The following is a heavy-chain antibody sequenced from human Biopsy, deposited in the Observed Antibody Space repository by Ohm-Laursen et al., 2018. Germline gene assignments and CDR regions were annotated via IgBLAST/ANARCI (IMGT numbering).Heavy chain of an antibody. CDR2: IYDNGYT. CDR3: TRVRRFGGVIGGYYFDS. D-gene: IGHD3-16*02. J-gene: IGHJ4*02. CDR1: GGSINSGGHF. Sequence: TLSLTCSVSGGSINSGGHFWGWVRQSPGKGLEWIGYIYDNGYTYYNPSLMSLVSISADTSKNQVSLRLNSVTAADTAVYYCTRVRRFGGVIGGYYFDSWGQGILVTVSS. V-gene: IGHV4-31*01.